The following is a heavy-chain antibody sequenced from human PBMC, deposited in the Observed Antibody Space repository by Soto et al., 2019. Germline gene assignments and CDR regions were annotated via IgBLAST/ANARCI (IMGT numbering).Heavy chain of an antibody. J-gene: IGHJ4*02. CDR3: ERDSYTGTYSCRFMDY. D-gene: IGHD1-26*01. CDR2: LYTGTDT. V-gene: IGHV3-53*01. CDR1: GFTVSSTY. Sequence: GGSLRLSCAASGFTVSSTYLTWVRQAPGKGLEWVAILYTGTDTVYADSVKGRFTISRDSSKNTFYLQMNSLRAEETAMYFCERDSYTGTYSCRFMDYWGQGAMVTVSS.